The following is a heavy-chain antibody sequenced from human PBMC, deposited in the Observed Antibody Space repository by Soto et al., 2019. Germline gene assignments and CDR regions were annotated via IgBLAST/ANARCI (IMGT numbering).Heavy chain of an antibody. CDR2: IIPIFGTA. Sequence: SEKTSLKSPGGTSSRYAITWVRQAPGQGLEWMGGIIPIFGTANYAQKFQGRVTITADESTSTAYMELSSLRSEDTAVYYCARETGAYSSSWYYFDYWGQGTLVTVSS. CDR3: ARETGAYSSSWYYFDY. D-gene: IGHD6-13*01. CDR1: GGTSSRYA. V-gene: IGHV1-69*13. J-gene: IGHJ4*02.